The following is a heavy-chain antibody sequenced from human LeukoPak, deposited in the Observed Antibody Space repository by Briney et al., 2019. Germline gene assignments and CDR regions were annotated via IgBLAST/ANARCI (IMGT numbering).Heavy chain of an antibody. CDR1: GFTFSNYA. V-gene: IGHV3-64*01. Sequence: GGSLRLSCAASGFTFSNYAMHWVRQAPGKGLEYVSGISNNGGDTYYANSVKGRFTISRDNSKNTLYLQMGSLGAEEIAVYYCARGAGANSYYYYYMDVWGKGTTVTVSS. CDR2: ISNNGGDT. D-gene: IGHD1-26*01. J-gene: IGHJ6*03. CDR3: ARGAGANSYYYYYMDV.